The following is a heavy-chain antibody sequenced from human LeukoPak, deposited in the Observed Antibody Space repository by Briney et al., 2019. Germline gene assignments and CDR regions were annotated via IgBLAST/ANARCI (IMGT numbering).Heavy chain of an antibody. V-gene: IGHV3-23*01. CDR2: ISGSGGST. CDR1: GFTFSSYA. Sequence: GGSLRLSCAASGFTFSSYAMSWVRQAPGKGLEWVSAISGSGGSTYYADSVKGRFTISRDNSKNTLYLQMNSLRAEDTAVYYCSTSPSFGSSWYQFNYWGQGTLVTVSS. CDR3: STSPSFGSSWYQFNY. J-gene: IGHJ4*02. D-gene: IGHD6-13*01.